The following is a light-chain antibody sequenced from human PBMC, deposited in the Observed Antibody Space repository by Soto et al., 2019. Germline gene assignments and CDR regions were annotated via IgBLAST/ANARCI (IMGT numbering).Light chain of an antibody. CDR2: DVS. Sequence: EIVLTQSPASLSLSPGERATLSCRASQGVSGYLAWYQQKPGQAPRLLIYDVSNRATGIPARVSGSGSGTDFTLTFSSLEPEDFAIYYCQQRSNWPITFGQGTRLEIK. CDR3: QQRSNWPIT. CDR1: QGVSGY. J-gene: IGKJ5*01. V-gene: IGKV3-11*01.